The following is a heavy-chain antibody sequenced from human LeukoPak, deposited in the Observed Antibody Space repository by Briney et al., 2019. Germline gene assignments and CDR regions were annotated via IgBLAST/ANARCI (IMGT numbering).Heavy chain of an antibody. CDR3: TRDTGGGFDY. V-gene: IGHV3-49*04. CDR1: GFTFGDYA. D-gene: IGHD2-8*02. Sequence: GGSLRLSCTASGFTFGDYAMSWVRQAPGKGLEWVGFIRSKAYGGTTEYAASVKGRFTISRDDSKSIAYLQMNSLKTEDTAVYYCTRDTGGGFDYWGQGTLVTVSS. CDR2: IRSKAYGGTT. J-gene: IGHJ4*02.